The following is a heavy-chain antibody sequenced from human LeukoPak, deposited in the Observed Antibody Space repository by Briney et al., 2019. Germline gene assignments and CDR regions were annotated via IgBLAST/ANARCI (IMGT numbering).Heavy chain of an antibody. J-gene: IGHJ4*02. CDR2: ISYDGSNK. CDR3: AMGHYDSSGYVHFDH. D-gene: IGHD3-22*01. Sequence: GRSLRLSCAASGFTFSSYAMQWVRQAPGQGLEWVAVISYDGSNKYYADSVKGRSTISRDNAKNTMYLQMNSLRVEDTAVFYCAMGHYDSSGYVHFDHWGQGTLVTVSS. CDR1: GFTFSSYA. V-gene: IGHV3-30-3*01.